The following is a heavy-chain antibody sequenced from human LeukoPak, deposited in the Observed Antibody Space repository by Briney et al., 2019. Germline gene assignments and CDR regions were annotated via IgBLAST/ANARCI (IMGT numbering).Heavy chain of an antibody. J-gene: IGHJ5*02. D-gene: IGHD3-22*01. CDR2: IWYDGSNK. CDR3: AREYYYDSSGYFYNWFDP. CDR1: GFTFSGYG. Sequence: PGGSLRLSCAASGFTFSGYGMHWVRQAPGKGLEWVAVIWYDGSNKYYADSVKGRFTISRDNSKNTLYLQMNSLRAEDTAVYYCAREYYYDSSGYFYNWFDPWGQGTLVTVSS. V-gene: IGHV3-33*01.